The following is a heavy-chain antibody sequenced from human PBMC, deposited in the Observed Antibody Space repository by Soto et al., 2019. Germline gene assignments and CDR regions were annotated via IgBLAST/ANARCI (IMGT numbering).Heavy chain of an antibody. CDR2: IIPIFGTA. D-gene: IGHD2-2*01. Sequence: SVKVSCKASGCTFSSYAISWVRQAPGQGLEWMGGIIPIFGTANYAQKFQGRVTITADESTSTAYMELSSLRSEDTAVYYCARGYIDRAGYCSSTSCYGYYYYGMGVWGQGTTVTVSS. CDR3: ARGYIDRAGYCSSTSCYGYYYYGMGV. J-gene: IGHJ6*02. V-gene: IGHV1-69*13. CDR1: GCTFSSYA.